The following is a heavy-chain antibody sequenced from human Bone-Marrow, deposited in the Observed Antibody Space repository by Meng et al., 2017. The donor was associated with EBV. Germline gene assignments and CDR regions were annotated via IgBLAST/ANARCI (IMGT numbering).Heavy chain of an antibody. CDR1: GGSFSGYY. J-gene: IGHJ5*02. V-gene: IGHV4-34*01. CDR3: ARGLIRQLVRRIRGGNWFDP. CDR2: INHSGST. D-gene: IGHD1-1*01. Sequence: VQVQQWGAGLFKPSETLSLTCAVYGGSFSGYYWSWIRQPPGKGLEWIGEINHSGSTNYNPSLKSRVTISVDTSKNQFSLKLSSVTAADTAVYYCARGLIRQLVRRIRGGNWFDPWGQGTLVTVSS.